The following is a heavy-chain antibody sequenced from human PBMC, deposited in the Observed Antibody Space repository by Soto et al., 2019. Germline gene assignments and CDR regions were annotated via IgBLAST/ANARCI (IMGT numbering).Heavy chain of an antibody. CDR3: ARRYSYGHFDY. D-gene: IGHD1-1*01. J-gene: IGHJ4*02. V-gene: IGHV4-59*08. CDR2: IHNSVTT. Sequence: QVQLQESGPGLVKPSETLSLACTVSGASVSSSYWSWIRQPPGKGLEWIGYIHNSVTTTYNPSLKSRVSISVDTSKNQFSLKLTSVTAADTAVYYCARRYSYGHFDYWGQGTLVTVFS. CDR1: GASVSSSY.